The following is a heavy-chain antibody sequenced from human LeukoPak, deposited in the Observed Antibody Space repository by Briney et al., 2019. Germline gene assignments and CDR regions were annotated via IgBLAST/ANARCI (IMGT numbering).Heavy chain of an antibody. CDR1: GGSISSGGYS. Sequence: SETLSLTCTVSGGSISSGGYSWSWIRQHPGKGLEWIRYIYYSGSTYYNPSLESRVTISVDTSKNQFSLKLSSVTAADTAVYYCASLYYDSSGYYYFDYWGQGTLVTVSS. CDR3: ASLYYDSSGYYYFDY. CDR2: IYYSGST. V-gene: IGHV4-31*03. D-gene: IGHD3-22*01. J-gene: IGHJ4*02.